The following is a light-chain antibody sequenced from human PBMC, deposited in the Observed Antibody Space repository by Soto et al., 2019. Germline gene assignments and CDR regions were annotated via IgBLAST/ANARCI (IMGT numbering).Light chain of an antibody. V-gene: IGLV3-21*02. CDR1: NIGSTS. Sequence: SYELTQPPSVSVAPGQTARITCGGNNIGSTSGHWYKQSPGQAPVLVVYDDNDRPSGIPERFSGFNSENTATLTITRVEAGDEANYYCHLSNISTDHYVFGTGTKV. J-gene: IGLJ1*01. CDR2: DDN. CDR3: HLSNISTDHYV.